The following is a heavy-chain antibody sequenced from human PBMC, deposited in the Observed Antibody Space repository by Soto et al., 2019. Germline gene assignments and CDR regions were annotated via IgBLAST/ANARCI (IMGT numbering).Heavy chain of an antibody. D-gene: IGHD3-10*01. J-gene: IGHJ4*02. V-gene: IGHV4-39*01. CDR2: INYSGST. CDR3: ARRAVRGVISVLAY. Sequence: SETLSLTCTVSGGSISYYWGWIRQPPGKGLEWIGSINYSGSTYYNPSLKSRVTISVETSKNQFSLKLSSVTAADTAVYYCARRAVRGVISVLAYWGQGTLVTVSS. CDR1: GGSISYY.